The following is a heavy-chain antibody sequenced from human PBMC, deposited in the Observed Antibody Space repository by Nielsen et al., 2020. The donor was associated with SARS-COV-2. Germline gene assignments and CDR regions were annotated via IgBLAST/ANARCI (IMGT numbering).Heavy chain of an antibody. CDR3: ATFPGGRGYSYGYDYYYYGMDV. CDR2: ISSSGSTI. CDR1: GFTFSDYY. J-gene: IGHJ6*02. V-gene: IGHV3-11*01. Sequence: GESLKISCAASGFTFSDYYMSWIRQAPGKGLEWVSYISSSGSTIYYADSVKGRFTISRDNAKNSLYLQMNSLRAEDTALYYCATFPGGRGYSYGYDYYYYGMDVWGQGTTVTVSS. D-gene: IGHD5-18*01.